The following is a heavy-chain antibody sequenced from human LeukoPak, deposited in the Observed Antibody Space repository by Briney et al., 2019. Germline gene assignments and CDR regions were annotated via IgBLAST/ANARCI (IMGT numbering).Heavy chain of an antibody. V-gene: IGHV3-23*01. Sequence: ETLSLTCAVYGGSFSGYYWSWVRQAPGKGLEWVSHSSAYLSIKKYADSVKGRFTISRDNFRNTLYLQMNSLRVEDTAIYYCARDHGTCWSPDYWGPGTLVTVSS. CDR2: SSAYLSIK. J-gene: IGHJ4*01. CDR1: GGSFSGYY. D-gene: IGHD6-13*01. CDR3: ARDHGTCWSPDY.